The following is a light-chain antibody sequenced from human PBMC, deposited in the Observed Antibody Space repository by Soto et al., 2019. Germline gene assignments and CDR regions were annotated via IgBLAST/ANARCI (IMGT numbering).Light chain of an antibody. Sequence: DIVLTQSPGTLSLSPGERATLSCRASQSVRSTSLAWYQQKPGQAPRLLIYDASNRATGTPARFSGSGSGTDFTLTISSLEPEDSAVYYCQQRYVWLTFGGGTKVDIK. V-gene: IGKV3D-20*02. CDR2: DAS. J-gene: IGKJ4*01. CDR1: QSVRSTS. CDR3: QQRYVWLT.